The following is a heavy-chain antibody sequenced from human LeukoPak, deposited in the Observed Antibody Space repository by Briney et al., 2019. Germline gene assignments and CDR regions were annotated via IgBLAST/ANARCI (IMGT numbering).Heavy chain of an antibody. J-gene: IGHJ3*02. Sequence: SETLSLTCTVSGGSISSSSYYWGWIRQPPGKGLEWIGSIYYSGSTYYNPSLKSRVTISVDTSKNQFSLKLSSVTAADTAVYYCARHIAYYYDSSGQEDAFDIWGQGTMVTVSS. D-gene: IGHD3-22*01. V-gene: IGHV4-39*01. CDR3: ARHIAYYYDSSGQEDAFDI. CDR2: IYYSGST. CDR1: GGSISSSSYY.